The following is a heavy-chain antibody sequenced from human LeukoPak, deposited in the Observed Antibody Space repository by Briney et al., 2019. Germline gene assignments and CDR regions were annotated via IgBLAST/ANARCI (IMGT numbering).Heavy chain of an antibody. CDR1: GGSISSSSYY. J-gene: IGHJ4*02. V-gene: IGHV4-39*01. D-gene: IGHD4-17*01. CDR2: IYYSGGT. Sequence: SETLSLTCTVSGGSISSSSYYWGWIRQPPGKGLEWIGSIYYSGGTYYNPSLKSRVTISVDTSKNQFSLKLSSVTAADTAVYYCARHDYGDYVSPYYFDYWGQGTLVTVSS. CDR3: ARHDYGDYVSPYYFDY.